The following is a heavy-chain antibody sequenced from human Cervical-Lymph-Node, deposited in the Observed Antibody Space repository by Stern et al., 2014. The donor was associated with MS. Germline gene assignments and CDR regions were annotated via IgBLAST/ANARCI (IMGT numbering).Heavy chain of an antibody. CDR2: IDWDDDK. V-gene: IGHV2-70*17. CDR1: GFSLTTSGMC. J-gene: IGHJ4*02. Sequence: QVTLRESGPALVKPTQTLTLTCTFSGFSLTTSGMCMSWIRQPPGKALEWLARIDWDDDKFYSTSLTTRLTISKDTSKNQVVLTMANMDPVDTATYYCARSYRSGTYYNVFDSWGQGTLVTVSS. D-gene: IGHD3-10*01. CDR3: ARSYRSGTYYNVFDS.